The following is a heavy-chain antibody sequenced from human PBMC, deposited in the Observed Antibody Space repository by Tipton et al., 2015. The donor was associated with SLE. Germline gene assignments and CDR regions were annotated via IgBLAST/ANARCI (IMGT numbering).Heavy chain of an antibody. CDR2: IYYSGSP. CDR3: ARWAGLTVNFVY. CDR1: GGSISSYY. J-gene: IGHJ4*02. V-gene: IGHV4-59*01. Sequence: TLSLTCTVSGGSISSYYWSWIRQPPGKGLEGIGYIYYSGSPNYNPYLKSRVTLSVDTSKNQFSMKLSSVTAAETAVYYCARWAGLTVNFVYWGQGPLVTVSS. D-gene: IGHD4-11*01.